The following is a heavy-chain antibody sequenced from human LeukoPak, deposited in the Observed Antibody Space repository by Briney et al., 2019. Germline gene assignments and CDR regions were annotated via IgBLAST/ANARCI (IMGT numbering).Heavy chain of an antibody. CDR2: ISGDGGST. CDR3: AKDPYYYDSSGYPSY. V-gene: IGHV3-43*02. CDR1: GFTFDDYA. Sequence: GGSLRLSCAASGFTFDDYAMHWVRQAPGKGLEWVSLISGDGGSTYYADSVEGRFTISRDNSKNSLYLQMNSLRTEDTALYYCAKDPYYYDSSGYPSYWGQGTLVTVSS. J-gene: IGHJ4*02. D-gene: IGHD3-22*01.